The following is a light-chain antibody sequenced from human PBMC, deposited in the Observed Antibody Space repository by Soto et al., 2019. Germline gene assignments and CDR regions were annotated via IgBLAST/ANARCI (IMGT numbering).Light chain of an antibody. CDR1: QGLSSY. Sequence: DIQLTQSPSFLSASVGDRVTITCRASQGLSSYLAWYQQKPGKAPNLLIYTASTLQSGVPSRFSGSGSGTAFTITISSLQPEDFATYYCQQLNSYPINFGQGTRLEIK. V-gene: IGKV1-9*01. J-gene: IGKJ5*01. CDR3: QQLNSYPIN. CDR2: TAS.